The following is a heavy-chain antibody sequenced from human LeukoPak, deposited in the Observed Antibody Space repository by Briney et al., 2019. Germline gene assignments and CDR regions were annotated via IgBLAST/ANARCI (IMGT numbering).Heavy chain of an antibody. J-gene: IGHJ4*02. D-gene: IGHD6-13*01. Sequence: ASVKVSCKASGYTFISYGVTWVRQAPGQGLEWMGWISAYNGNTNYAQKFQGRVTMTTDTSTSTAYMELRSLRSDDTAVFYCAGGIASTGRYYFDYWGQGTLVTVSS. CDR3: AGGIASTGRYYFDY. V-gene: IGHV1-18*01. CDR1: GYTFISYG. CDR2: ISAYNGNT.